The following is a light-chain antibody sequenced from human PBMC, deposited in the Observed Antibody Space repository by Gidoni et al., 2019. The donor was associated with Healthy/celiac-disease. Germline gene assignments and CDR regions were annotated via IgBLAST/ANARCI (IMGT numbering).Light chain of an antibody. Sequence: YELTQPPSVSVSPGQTARITCSGDALPKQYAYWYQQKPGQAPVLVIYKDSERPSGIPERFSGSSSGTTVTLTISGVQAEDEADYYGQSADSSGTWVFGGGTKLTVL. CDR2: KDS. J-gene: IGLJ3*02. CDR1: ALPKQY. V-gene: IGLV3-25*03. CDR3: QSADSSGTWV.